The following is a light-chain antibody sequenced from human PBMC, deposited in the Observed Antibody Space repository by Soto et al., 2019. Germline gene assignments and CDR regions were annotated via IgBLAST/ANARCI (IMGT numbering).Light chain of an antibody. CDR3: QQSYSTSWT. CDR2: AAS. V-gene: IGKV1-39*01. Sequence: DIQMTQSPSPLSAYVGDSVIITCXASQRISSWLAWYQQKPGKAPKLLIYAASSLQSGVPSRFSGSGSGTDFTLTISSLQPEDFATYYCQQSYSTSWTFGQGTKVDIK. CDR1: QRISSW. J-gene: IGKJ1*01.